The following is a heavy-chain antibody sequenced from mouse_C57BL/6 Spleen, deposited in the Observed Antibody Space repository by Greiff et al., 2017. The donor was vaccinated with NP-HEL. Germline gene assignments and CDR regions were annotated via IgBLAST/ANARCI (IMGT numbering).Heavy chain of an antibody. D-gene: IGHD4-1*01. CDR2: IYPGDGDT. J-gene: IGHJ4*01. CDR3: ARSKLSYSMDY. V-gene: IGHV1-82*01. Sequence: QVQLQQSGPELVKPGASVKISCKASGYAFSSSWMNWVKQRPGKGLEWIGRIYPGDGDTNYNRKFKGKATLTADKSSSTAYMQLSSLTAEDSAVCVFARSKLSYSMDYWGQGTSVTVSS. CDR1: GYAFSSSW.